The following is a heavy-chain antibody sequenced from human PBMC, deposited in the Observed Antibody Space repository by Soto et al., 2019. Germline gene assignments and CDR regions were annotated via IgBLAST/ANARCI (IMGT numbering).Heavy chain of an antibody. V-gene: IGHV4-4*02. Sequence: HLQESGPGLVKPSGTLSLTCDVSGGSISSSSWWTWVRQSPGKGLEWIGEIYHAGSPNYNPSFQSRVTILADKSKNHFSLRLTSVTAADPAIYYCARGLSFRGDFDVWGQGTTVTVSS. D-gene: IGHD2-21*02. CDR1: GGSISSSSW. J-gene: IGHJ3*01. CDR3: ARGLSFRGDFDV. CDR2: IYHAGSP.